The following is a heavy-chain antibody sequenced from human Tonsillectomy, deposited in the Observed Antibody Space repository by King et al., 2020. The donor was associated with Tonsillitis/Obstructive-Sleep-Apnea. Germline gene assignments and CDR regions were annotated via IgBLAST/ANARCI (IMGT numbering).Heavy chain of an antibody. CDR2: ISYDGSNK. V-gene: IGHV3-30*04. CDR1: GFTFSSYA. CDR3: ARGGNYRSGRFHEPLDI. J-gene: IGHJ3*02. Sequence: VQLVESGGGVVQPGRSLRLSCAASGFTFSSYAMHWVRQAPGKGLEWVAVISYDGSNKYYADSVKGRFTISRDNSENTLYLQMNSLRPEDRAVYYCARGGNYRSGRFHEPLDIWGQGTMVTVSS. D-gene: IGHD4-11*01.